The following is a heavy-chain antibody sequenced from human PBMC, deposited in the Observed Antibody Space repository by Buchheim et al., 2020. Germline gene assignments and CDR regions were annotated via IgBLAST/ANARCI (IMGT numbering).Heavy chain of an antibody. CDR1: GGSISSGDYY. V-gene: IGHV4-30-4*01. CDR2: IYYSGST. D-gene: IGHD2-2*02. J-gene: IGHJ5*02. Sequence: QVQLQESGPGLVKPSETLSLTCTVSGGSISSGDYYWSWFRQPPGKGLEWIGYIYYSGSTYYNPSLKSRVTISVDTSKNQFSLKLSSVTAADTAVYYCARIYCSSTSCYMTGWFDPWGQGTL. CDR3: ARIYCSSTSCYMTGWFDP.